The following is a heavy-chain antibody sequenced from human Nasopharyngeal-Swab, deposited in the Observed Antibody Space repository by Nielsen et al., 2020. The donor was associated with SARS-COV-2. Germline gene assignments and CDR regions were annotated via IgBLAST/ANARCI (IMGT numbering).Heavy chain of an antibody. Sequence: WIRQPPGKGLEWVSSISSSSSYIYYADSVKGRFTISRDNAKNSLYLQMNSLRAEDTAVYYCARAGGAYCGGDCYYYYGMDVWGQGITVTVSS. CDR3: ARAGGAYCGGDCYYYYGMDV. J-gene: IGHJ6*02. D-gene: IGHD2-21*02. V-gene: IGHV3-21*01. CDR2: ISSSSSYI.